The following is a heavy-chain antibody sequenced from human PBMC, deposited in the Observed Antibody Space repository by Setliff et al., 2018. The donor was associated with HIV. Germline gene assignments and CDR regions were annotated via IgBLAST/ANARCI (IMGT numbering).Heavy chain of an antibody. Sequence: LRLSCAASGFTFSTYSMNWVRLAPGRGLEWISSISVSGFNIYYADSVKGRFFVSRDDAKNSLFLQMNSLRTEDTAVYFCARVRARYSSSWSFDYWGRGTPVTVSS. D-gene: IGHD6-13*01. CDR3: ARVRARYSSSWSFDY. CDR2: ISVSGFNI. CDR1: GFTFSTYS. V-gene: IGHV3-21*01. J-gene: IGHJ4*02.